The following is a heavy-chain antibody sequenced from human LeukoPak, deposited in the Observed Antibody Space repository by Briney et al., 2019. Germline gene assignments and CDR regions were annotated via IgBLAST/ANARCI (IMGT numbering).Heavy chain of an antibody. CDR3: ARQGLDDSSGYPDAFDI. Sequence: SETLSLTCAVSGGSISSSNWWSWVRQPPGKELEWIGEIYHSGSTNYNPSLKSRVTISVDTSKNQFSLKLSSVTAADTAVYYCARQGLDDSSGYPDAFDIWGQGTMVTVSS. D-gene: IGHD3-22*01. J-gene: IGHJ3*02. V-gene: IGHV4-4*02. CDR1: GGSISSSNW. CDR2: IYHSGST.